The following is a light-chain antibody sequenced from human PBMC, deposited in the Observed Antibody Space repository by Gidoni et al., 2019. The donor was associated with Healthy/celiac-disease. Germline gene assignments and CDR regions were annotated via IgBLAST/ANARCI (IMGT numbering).Light chain of an antibody. CDR3: AAWDDSLNGWV. CDR2: SNN. Sequence: HSVLTQPPSPSGTPGQRVTISCSGSSSNIGSNTVNWYQPLPGTAPKLLIYSNNQRPSGVPDRFSGSKSGTSASLAISGLQSEDEADYYCAAWDDSLNGWVFGGGTTLTVL. V-gene: IGLV1-44*01. CDR1: SSNIGSNT. J-gene: IGLJ3*02.